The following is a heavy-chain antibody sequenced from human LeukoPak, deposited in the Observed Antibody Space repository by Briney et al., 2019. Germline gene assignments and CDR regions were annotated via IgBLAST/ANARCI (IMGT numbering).Heavy chain of an antibody. V-gene: IGHV3-15*01. J-gene: IGHJ5*02. CDR3: TTLRSSGSYSTAPIDP. Sequence: SGGSLRLSCAASGFTFSNAWMNWVRQAPGKGLEWVGRIKSRADGGTTDYAAPVKGRFTISRDDSKYTLYLQMNSLKTEDTAVYYCTTLRSSGSYSTAPIDPWGQGTLVTVTS. D-gene: IGHD1-26*01. CDR2: IKSRADGGTT. CDR1: GFTFSNAW.